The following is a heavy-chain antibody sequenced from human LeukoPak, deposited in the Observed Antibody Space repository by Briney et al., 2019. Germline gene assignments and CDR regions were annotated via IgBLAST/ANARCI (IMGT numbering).Heavy chain of an antibody. CDR2: ISSSGSTI. D-gene: IGHD6-13*01. J-gene: IGHJ4*02. V-gene: IGHV3-48*03. CDR3: VGSSWYNDY. CDR1: GFTFSSYE. Sequence: SGGSLRLSCAASGFTFSSYEMNWVRQAPGKGLEWVSYISSSGSTIYYADSVKGRFTISRDNAKNSLYLQMNSLRAEDTAVYYCVGSSWYNDYWGQGTLVTVSS.